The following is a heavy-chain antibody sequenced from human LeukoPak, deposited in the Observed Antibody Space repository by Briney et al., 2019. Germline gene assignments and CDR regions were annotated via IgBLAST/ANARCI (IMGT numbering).Heavy chain of an antibody. J-gene: IGHJ3*02. CDR2: IGSSSTAI. V-gene: IGHV3-48*04. CDR3: ARDLYGDSTGDAFDI. CDR1: GFIFPNYW. D-gene: IGHD2-21*02. Sequence: GGSLRLSCAASGFIFPNYWMTWVRQAPGKGLEWVSYIGSSSTAIYYADSVKGRFTISRDHAENSLYLQMNSLRAEDTAVYYCARDLYGDSTGDAFDIWGRGTMVTVTS.